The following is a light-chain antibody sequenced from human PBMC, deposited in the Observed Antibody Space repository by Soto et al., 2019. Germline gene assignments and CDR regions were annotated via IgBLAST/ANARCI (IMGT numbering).Light chain of an antibody. V-gene: IGKV1-33*01. CDR3: QQYDNLLPIT. CDR2: DAS. Sequence: IQMTQSPSSLSASVGDRVTITCQASQDISKNLNWYQQKPGKAPKLLIYDASSLQTGVPSRFSRGGSAPHFIFTISSLQHEDIATYYCQQYDNLLPITFGQGTRLEIK. J-gene: IGKJ5*01. CDR1: QDISKN.